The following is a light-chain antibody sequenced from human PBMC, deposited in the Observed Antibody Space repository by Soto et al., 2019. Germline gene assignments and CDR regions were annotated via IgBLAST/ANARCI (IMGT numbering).Light chain of an antibody. V-gene: IGKV3-11*01. CDR1: QSVSSY. CDR3: QQRSNWWT. Sequence: EIVLTQSPATLSLSPGERPTLSFSASQSVSSYLAWYQQKPGQAPRLLIYDASSRATVIPARFSGSGSGTVFTITISSLEPEDFAVYYCQQRSNWWTFGQGTKVDIK. J-gene: IGKJ1*01. CDR2: DAS.